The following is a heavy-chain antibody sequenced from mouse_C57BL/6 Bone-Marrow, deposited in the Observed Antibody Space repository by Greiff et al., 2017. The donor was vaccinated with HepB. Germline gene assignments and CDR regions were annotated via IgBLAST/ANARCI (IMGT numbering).Heavy chain of an antibody. J-gene: IGHJ3*01. V-gene: IGHV1-19*01. Sequence: EVQLQQSGPVLVKPGASVKMSCKASGYTFTDYYMNWVKQSHGKSLEWIGVINPYNGGTSYNQKFKGKATLTVDKSSSTAYMELNSLTSEDSAVYYCAMDYYGSRYPFAYWGQGTLVTVSA. CDR1: GYTFTDYY. D-gene: IGHD1-1*01. CDR2: INPYNGGT. CDR3: AMDYYGSRYPFAY.